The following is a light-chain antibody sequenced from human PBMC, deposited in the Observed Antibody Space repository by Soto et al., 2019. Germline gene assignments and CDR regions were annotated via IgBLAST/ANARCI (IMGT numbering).Light chain of an antibody. Sequence: QSALTQPASVSGSPGQSITIACTGTNRDVGSYNLVSWYQQRPGEAPKLIISEVRNRPSGISYRFTGSKSGNTASLTISGLQADDEADYYCSSYTTTSTLVFGGGTKPPS. CDR3: SSYTTTSTLV. CDR1: NRDVGSYNL. J-gene: IGLJ3*02. CDR2: EVR. V-gene: IGLV2-14*01.